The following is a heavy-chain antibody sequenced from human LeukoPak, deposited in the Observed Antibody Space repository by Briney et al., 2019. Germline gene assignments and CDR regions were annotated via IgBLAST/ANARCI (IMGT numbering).Heavy chain of an antibody. D-gene: IGHD3-10*01. CDR3: ARHRFYYGSGSSPRELDY. CDR1: GYSFTSYW. Sequence: KVGESLKISCKGSGYSFTSYWIGWVRQMPGKGLEWMGIIYPGDSDTRYSPSFQGQVTISADKSISTAYLQWSSLKASDTAMYYCARHRFYYGSGSSPRELDYWGQGTLVTVSS. CDR2: IYPGDSDT. J-gene: IGHJ4*02. V-gene: IGHV5-51*01.